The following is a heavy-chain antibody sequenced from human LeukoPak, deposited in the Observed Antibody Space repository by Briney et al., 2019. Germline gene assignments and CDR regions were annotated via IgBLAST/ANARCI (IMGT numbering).Heavy chain of an antibody. V-gene: IGHV1-69*13. J-gene: IGHJ3*02. CDR2: IIPIFGTA. CDR3: ARVGLGYYYDSSGYDYRDAFDI. CDR1: GYTFTSYA. D-gene: IGHD3-22*01. Sequence: ASVKVSCKASGYTFTSYAISWVRQAPGQGLEWMGGIIPIFGTANYAQKFQGRVTITADESTSTAYMELSSLRSEDTAVYYCARVGLGYYYDSSGYDYRDAFDIWGQGTMVTVSS.